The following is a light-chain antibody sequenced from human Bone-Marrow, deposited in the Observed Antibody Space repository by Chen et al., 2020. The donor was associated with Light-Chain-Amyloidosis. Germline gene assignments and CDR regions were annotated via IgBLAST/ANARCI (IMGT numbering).Light chain of an antibody. CDR2: DAS. CDR1: QSISDY. CDR3: QQRSNWIT. Sequence: ETVLTQSPATLSLSPGERATLSCRASQSISDYLVWYQQKPGQAPRRLIYDASNRATGIPARFSGSGSGTDFTLTISSLEPEDFAVYYCQQRSNWITFGQGTRVEIK. J-gene: IGKJ5*01. V-gene: IGKV3-11*01.